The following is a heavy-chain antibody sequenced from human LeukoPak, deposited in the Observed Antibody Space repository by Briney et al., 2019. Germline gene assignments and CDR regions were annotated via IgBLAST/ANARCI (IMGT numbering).Heavy chain of an antibody. J-gene: IGHJ4*02. V-gene: IGHV3-21*01. CDR2: ISSSSSYI. CDR1: GFTFSSYS. D-gene: IGHD6-19*01. Sequence: PGGSLRLSCAASGFTFSSYSMNWVRQAPGKGLEWVSSISSSSSYIYYADSVKGRFTISRDNAKNSLYLQMNSLRAEDTAVYYCARVDSTGDYFDYWGQGTLVTVPS. CDR3: ARVDSTGDYFDY.